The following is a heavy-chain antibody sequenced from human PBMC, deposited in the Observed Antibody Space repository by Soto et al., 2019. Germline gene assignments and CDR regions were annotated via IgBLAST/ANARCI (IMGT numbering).Heavy chain of an antibody. CDR1: GFTFSDYY. V-gene: IGHV3-11*01. Sequence: PVGSLRLSCAASGFTFSDYYMSWIRQAPGKGLEWVSYIGSSGSNIYYADSVKGRFTISRDNAKSSLYLQMHSLRADDTAVYYCARGGYSYGYFDYWGQGTLVTDS. J-gene: IGHJ4*02. D-gene: IGHD5-18*01. CDR2: IGSSGSNI. CDR3: ARGGYSYGYFDY.